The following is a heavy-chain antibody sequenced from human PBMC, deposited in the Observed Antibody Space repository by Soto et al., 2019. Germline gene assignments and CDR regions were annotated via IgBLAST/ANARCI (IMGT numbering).Heavy chain of an antibody. CDR2: IYYRGTT. V-gene: IGHV4-31*03. Sequence: QVQLQESGPGLVNPSQTLSLTCTVSGGSISSDDYFWSWIRQHPGKGLEWIGYIYYRGTTYYNPSLKSRASISVDTSKNQFSLKLNSVTAADTAVYYCARLGNYYDSGGCYMGGLDYWGQGTLVTVSS. CDR3: ARLGNYYDSGGCYMGGLDY. CDR1: GGSISSDDYF. J-gene: IGHJ4*02. D-gene: IGHD3-22*01.